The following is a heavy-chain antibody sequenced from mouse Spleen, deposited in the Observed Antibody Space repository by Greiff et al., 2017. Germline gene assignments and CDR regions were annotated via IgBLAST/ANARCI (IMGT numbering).Heavy chain of an antibody. CDR3: TRYWNYYAMDY. CDR2: IYSGNSDT. D-gene: IGHD4-1*01. Sequence: EVQLQQSGTVLARPGASVKMFCKTSGYTFTSYWMHWVKQRPGQGPEWIGAIYSGNSDTSYNQKFKGKAKLTAVTSASTAYMKLSSLTDEDSAVYYCTRYWNYYAMDYWGQGTSVTVSS. J-gene: IGHJ4*01. V-gene: IGHV1-5*01. CDR1: GYTFTSYW.